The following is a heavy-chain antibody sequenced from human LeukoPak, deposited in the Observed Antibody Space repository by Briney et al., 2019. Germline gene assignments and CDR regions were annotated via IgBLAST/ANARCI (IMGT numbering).Heavy chain of an antibody. CDR1: GYTFTGYY. CDR2: INPNSGGT. CDR3: ARGGLLYSSGRYYFDY. J-gene: IGHJ4*02. Sequence: EASVKVSCKASGYTFTGYYMHWVRQAPGQGLEWMGWINPNSGGTNYAQKFQGWVTMTRDTSISTAYMELSRLRSDDTAVYYCARGGLLYSSGRYYFDYWGQGTLVTVSS. D-gene: IGHD6-19*01. V-gene: IGHV1-2*04.